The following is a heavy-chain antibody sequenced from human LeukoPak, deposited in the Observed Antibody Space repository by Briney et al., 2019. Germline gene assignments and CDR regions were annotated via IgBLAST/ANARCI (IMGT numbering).Heavy chain of an antibody. CDR1: GFTFDDYA. J-gene: IGHJ4*02. CDR2: ISWNSGSI. D-gene: IGHD3-10*01. V-gene: IGHV3-9*01. Sequence: GGSLRLSCAASGFTFDDYAMHWVRQAPGKGLEWVSGISWNSGSIGYADSVKGRFTISRDNAKNSLYLQMNSLRAEDTALYYCAKDPSRRVRGGQEFDYWGQGTLVTVSS. CDR3: AKDPSRRVRGGQEFDY.